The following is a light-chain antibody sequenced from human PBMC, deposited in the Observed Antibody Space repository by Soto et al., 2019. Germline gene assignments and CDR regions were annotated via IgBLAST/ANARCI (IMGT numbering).Light chain of an antibody. J-gene: IGKJ4*01. V-gene: IGKV1-39*01. CDR1: QTVTSY. CDR3: QQYYQWPVT. CDR2: AAS. Sequence: DVQMTQSPSSLSASVGDSLTLTCRASQTVTSYLNWYQQKPGKAPKLLIYAASTLQSGVPSRCSGSGSGTEFTLTVDTLQSEDIAIYYCQQYYQWPVTFGGGTKVDIK.